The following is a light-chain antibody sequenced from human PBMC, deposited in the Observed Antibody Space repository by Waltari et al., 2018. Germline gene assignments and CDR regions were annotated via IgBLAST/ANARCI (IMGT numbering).Light chain of an antibody. CDR2: YAS. CDR1: QNVNTN. V-gene: IGKV3-15*01. J-gene: IGKJ4*01. CDR3: QQHNDWPLT. Sequence: EIVMTQSPATLSVSPGERATLSCRASQNVNTNLAGYQHKTGLAPRLLIYYASTRATGIPARCSGSGSGTEFTLTISSLQSEDCAVYVCQQHNDWPLTFGGGTKVEIK.